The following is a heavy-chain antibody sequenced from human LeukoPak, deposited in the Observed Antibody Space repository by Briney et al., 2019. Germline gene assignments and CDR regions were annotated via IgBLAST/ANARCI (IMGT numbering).Heavy chain of an antibody. D-gene: IGHD4-23*01. CDR3: ARLSTVVKGSYWYFDL. CDR2: IYYSGST. CDR1: GGSISSSSYY. Sequence: SETPSLTCTVSGGSISSSSYYWGWIRQPPGKGLEWIGSIYYSGSTYYNPSLKSRVTISVDTSKNQFSLKLSSVTAADTAVYYCARLSTVVKGSYWYFDLWGRGTLVTVSS. J-gene: IGHJ2*01. V-gene: IGHV4-39*01.